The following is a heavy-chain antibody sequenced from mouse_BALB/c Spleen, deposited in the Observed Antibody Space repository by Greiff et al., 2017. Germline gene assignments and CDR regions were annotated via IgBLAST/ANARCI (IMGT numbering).Heavy chain of an antibody. V-gene: IGHV3-2*02. D-gene: IGHD4-1*02. J-gene: IGHJ2*01. CDR2: ISYSGST. CDR1: GYSITSDYA. CDR3: AREDNWVYYFDY. Sequence: EVQLQQSGPGLVKPSQSLSLTCTVTGYSITSDYAWNWIRQFPGNKLEWMGYISYSGSTSYNPSLKSRISITRDTSKNQFFLQLNSVTTEDTATYYCAREDNWVYYFDYWGQGTTLTVSS.